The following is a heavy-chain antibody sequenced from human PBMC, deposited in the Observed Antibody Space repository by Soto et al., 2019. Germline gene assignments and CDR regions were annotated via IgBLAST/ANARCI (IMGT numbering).Heavy chain of an antibody. CDR2: IYSGGST. D-gene: IGHD4-17*01. V-gene: IGHV3-53*04. J-gene: IGHJ6*03. Sequence: EVQLVESGGGLVQPGGSLRLSCAASGFTVSSNYMSWVRQAPGKGLEWVSVIYSGGSTYYAYSVKGRFTISRHNSKNTVYLQMNSLRAEDTAVYYCARGGYGDYVGNYYYYMDVWGKGTTVTVSS. CDR1: GFTVSSNY. CDR3: ARGGYGDYVGNYYYYMDV.